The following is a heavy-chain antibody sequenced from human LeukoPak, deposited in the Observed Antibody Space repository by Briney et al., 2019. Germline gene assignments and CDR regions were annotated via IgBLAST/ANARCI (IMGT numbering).Heavy chain of an antibody. CDR1: GYSFTSYW. Sequence: GESLKICWKGAGYSFTSYWIGGGRQMAGERLEWRGIIYPGDSDTRDSPSFQGQVTISADKAISTAFLQWSSLNPSATAMYYCERPIVPAAFAALDIWGQGTMVTVSS. J-gene: IGHJ3*02. CDR3: ERPIVPAAFAALDI. D-gene: IGHD2-2*01. CDR2: IYPGDSDT. V-gene: IGHV5-51*01.